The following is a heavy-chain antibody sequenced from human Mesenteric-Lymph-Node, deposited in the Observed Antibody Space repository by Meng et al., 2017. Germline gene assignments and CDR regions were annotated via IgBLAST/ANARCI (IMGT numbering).Heavy chain of an antibody. D-gene: IGHD6-13*01. CDR3: AKDIRYSSSWYHAFDI. CDR2: ISWNSGSI. V-gene: IGHV3-9*01. Sequence: GGSLRLSCAASGFTFDDYAMHWVRQAPGKGLEWVSGISWNSGSIGYADSVKGRFTISRDNAKNSLYLQMNSLRAEDTALYYCAKDIRYSSSWYHAFDIWGQGTMVTVSS. CDR1: GFTFDDYA. J-gene: IGHJ3*02.